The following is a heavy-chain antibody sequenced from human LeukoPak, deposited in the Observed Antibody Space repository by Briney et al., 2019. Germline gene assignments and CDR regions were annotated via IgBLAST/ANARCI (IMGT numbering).Heavy chain of an antibody. Sequence: SETLSLTCTVSGASISSDYSYWTWIRQPPGKGLEWIGSVSKSGNTYYNPSLESRINIAIDTSNNQFSLRVNSVTASDTAVYFCARSVDYVSTWGQGTMITVSS. CDR2: VSKSGNT. J-gene: IGHJ3*01. V-gene: IGHV4-39*01. CDR3: ARSVDYVST. D-gene: IGHD3-16*01. CDR1: GASISSDYSY.